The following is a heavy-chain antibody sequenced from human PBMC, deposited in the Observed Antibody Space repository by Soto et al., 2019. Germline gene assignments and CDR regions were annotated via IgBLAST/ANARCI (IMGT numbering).Heavy chain of an antibody. CDR2: ISGSGGST. CDR3: AKDGLFPHRGYSYGPYYFDY. CDR1: GFTFSSYA. V-gene: IGHV3-23*01. Sequence: QPGGSLRLSCAASGFTFSSYAMSWVRQAPGKGLEWVSAISGSGGSTYYADSVKGRFTISRDNSKNTLYLQMNSLRAEDTAVYYCAKDGLFPHRGYSYGPYYFDYWGQGTLVTVSS. D-gene: IGHD5-18*01. J-gene: IGHJ4*02.